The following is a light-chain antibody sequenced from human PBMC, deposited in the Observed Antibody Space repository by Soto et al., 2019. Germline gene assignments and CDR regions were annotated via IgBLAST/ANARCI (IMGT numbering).Light chain of an antibody. CDR2: EVS. V-gene: IGLV2-14*01. CDR3: SSYTNTSTPWV. Sequence: QSALTQPASVSGSPGQSITIFCSGTSSDVGAYKFVSWYRHHPGKAPQVMIYEVSNRPSGVSNRFSGSKSGNTASLTISGLQPEDEGDYYCSSYTNTSTPWVFGGGTQLTVL. J-gene: IGLJ3*02. CDR1: SSDVGAYKF.